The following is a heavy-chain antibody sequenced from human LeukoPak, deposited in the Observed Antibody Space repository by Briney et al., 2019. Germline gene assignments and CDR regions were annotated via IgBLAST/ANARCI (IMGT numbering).Heavy chain of an antibody. Sequence: GGSLRLSCAASGFTFSSYSMNWVRQAPGEGLEWVSSISSSSSYIYYADSVKGRFTISRDNAKNSLYLQMNSLRAEDTAVYYCARALAAAGTDYWGQGTLVTASS. V-gene: IGHV3-21*01. CDR3: ARALAAAGTDY. CDR2: ISSSSSYI. J-gene: IGHJ4*02. CDR1: GFTFSSYS. D-gene: IGHD6-13*01.